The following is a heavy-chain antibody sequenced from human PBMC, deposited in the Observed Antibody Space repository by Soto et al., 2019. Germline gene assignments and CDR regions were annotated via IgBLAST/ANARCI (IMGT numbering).Heavy chain of an antibody. CDR2: IYYSGST. J-gene: IGHJ5*02. CDR3: ARAWTLNWFDP. D-gene: IGHD5-12*01. V-gene: IGHV4-30-4*01. Sequence: LSLTCTVSGGSISSGDYYWSWVRQPPGKGLEWIGYIYYSGSTYYNPSLKSRVTISVDTSKNQFSLKLSSVTAADTAVYYCARAWTLNWFDPWGQGTLVTVSS. CDR1: GGSISSGDYY.